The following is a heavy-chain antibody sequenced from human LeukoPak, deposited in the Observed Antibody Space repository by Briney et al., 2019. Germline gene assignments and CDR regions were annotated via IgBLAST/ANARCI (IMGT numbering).Heavy chain of an antibody. CDR1: GGSIRSSSSY. J-gene: IGHJ4*02. CDR2: INHSGST. Sequence: SETLSLTCTVSGGSIRSSSSYWSWIRQPPGKGLEWIGEINHSGSTNYNPSLKSRVTISVDTSKNQFSLKLSSVTAADTAVYYCARAQRSSSWYWRGGHYYFDYWGQGTLVTVSS. D-gene: IGHD6-13*01. V-gene: IGHV4-39*07. CDR3: ARAQRSSSWYWRGGHYYFDY.